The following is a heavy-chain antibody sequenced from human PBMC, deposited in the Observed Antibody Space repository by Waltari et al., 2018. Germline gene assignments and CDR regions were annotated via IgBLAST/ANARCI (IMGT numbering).Heavy chain of an antibody. CDR3: ARAANSKDNWFDP. CDR2: INPNSGGT. V-gene: IGHV1-2*02. CDR1: GYTFTGYY. J-gene: IGHJ5*02. Sequence: QVQLVQSGAEVKKPGASVKVSCKASGYTFTGYYMHRVRQAPGQGLEWMGWINPNSGGTNYAQKFQGRVTMTRETSISTAYMKLSRLRSDDTAVYYCARAANSKDNWFDPWGQGTLVTVSS. D-gene: IGHD1-7*01.